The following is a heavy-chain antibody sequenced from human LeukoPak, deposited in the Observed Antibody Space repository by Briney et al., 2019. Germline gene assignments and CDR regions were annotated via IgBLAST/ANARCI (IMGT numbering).Heavy chain of an antibody. CDR1: GFTFSSYW. D-gene: IGHD1-26*01. Sequence: GGSLRLSCAASGFTFSSYWMHWVRQAPGKGLVWVSRINTDGSSTSYADSVKGRFTISRDNAKNTLYLQMNSLRAEDTAVYYCAKGGSYPNYYYYYYMDVWGKGTTVTVSS. V-gene: IGHV3-74*01. CDR3: AKGGSYPNYYYYYYMDV. J-gene: IGHJ6*03. CDR2: INTDGSST.